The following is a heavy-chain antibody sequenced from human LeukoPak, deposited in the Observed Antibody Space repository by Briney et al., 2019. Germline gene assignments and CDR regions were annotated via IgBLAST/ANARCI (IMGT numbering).Heavy chain of an antibody. CDR3: ARVFTRGSYRWFDP. D-gene: IGHD1-26*01. V-gene: IGHV1-2*02. Sequence: ASVKVSCKASGYTFTGYYMHWVRQAPGQGLEWMGWINPNSGGTNYAQKFQGRVTMTRDTSISTAYMELSRLRSDDTAVYYCARVFTRGSYRWFDPWGQGTLVTVSS. CDR1: GYTFTGYY. CDR2: INPNSGGT. J-gene: IGHJ5*02.